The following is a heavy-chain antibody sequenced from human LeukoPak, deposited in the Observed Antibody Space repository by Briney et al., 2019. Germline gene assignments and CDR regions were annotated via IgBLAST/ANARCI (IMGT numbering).Heavy chain of an antibody. V-gene: IGHV3-7*05. D-gene: IGHD1-26*01. CDR1: GFTFSTSW. Sequence: GGSLSLSCAASGFTFSTSWMTWVRQAPGRGLEWVANIKQDGSDTHYVGSVEGRFTVSRDNAKNSLYLQMNSLRAEDTAVYFCARDPYSGNYGAFDIWGQGTMVSFSS. CDR3: ARDPYSGNYGAFDI. CDR2: IKQDGSDT. J-gene: IGHJ3*02.